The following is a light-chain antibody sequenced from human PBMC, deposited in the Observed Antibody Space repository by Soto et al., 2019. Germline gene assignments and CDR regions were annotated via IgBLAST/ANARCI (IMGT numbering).Light chain of an antibody. V-gene: IGKV3-11*01. J-gene: IGKJ5*01. CDR3: QQLNTYPPT. CDR2: ESS. Sequence: EIVLTQSPATLSLSPGERAPLSCRASQNVANYLDWYQQKPGQAPRLLIYESSNRATGIAARFSGSGSGTDFTLTISSLQPDDFATYYCQQLNTYPPTFGQGTRLEIK. CDR1: QNVANY.